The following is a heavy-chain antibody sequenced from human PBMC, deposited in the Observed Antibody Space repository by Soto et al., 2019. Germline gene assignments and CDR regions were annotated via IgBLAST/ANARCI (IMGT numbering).Heavy chain of an antibody. V-gene: IGHV4-39*01. D-gene: IGHD2-2*01. CDR3: ARHKIGYCSSTSCPRYYYYYMDV. Sequence: LSLTCTVSGGSISSSSYYWGWIRQPPGKGLEWIGSIYYSGSTYYNPSLKSRVTISVDTSKNQFSLKLSSVTAADTAVYYCARHKIGYCSSTSCPRYYYYYMDVWGKGTTVTVSS. J-gene: IGHJ6*03. CDR1: GGSISSSSYY. CDR2: IYYSGST.